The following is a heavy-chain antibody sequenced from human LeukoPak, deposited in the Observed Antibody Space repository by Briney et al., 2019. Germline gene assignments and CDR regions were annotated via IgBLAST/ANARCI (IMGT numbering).Heavy chain of an antibody. CDR3: ARTTHYYDSSGYYYFDYYYYYYMDV. CDR1: GYTFSSYG. CDR2: ISAYNGNT. Sequence: VASVKVSCKASGYTFSSYGISWVRQAPGQGLEWMGWISAYNGNTNYAQKLQGRVTMTTDTSTSTAYMELRSLRSDDTAVYYCARTTHYYDSSGYYYFDYYYYYYMDVWGKGTTVTISS. V-gene: IGHV1-18*01. D-gene: IGHD3-22*01. J-gene: IGHJ6*03.